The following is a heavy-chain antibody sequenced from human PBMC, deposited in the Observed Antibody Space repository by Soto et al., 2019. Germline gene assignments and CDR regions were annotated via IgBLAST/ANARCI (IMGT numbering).Heavy chain of an antibody. CDR3: ARVPYYDILTGYSPLDY. CDR1: GGSFSCYY. Sequence: SETLSLTCAVYGGSFSCYYGSWIRQPPGKGLEWIGEINHSGSTNYNPSLKSRVTISVGTSKSQFSLKLSSVTAADRAVYYCARVPYYDILTGYSPLDYWGQGTLVTVSS. CDR2: INHSGST. V-gene: IGHV4-34*01. J-gene: IGHJ4*02. D-gene: IGHD3-9*01.